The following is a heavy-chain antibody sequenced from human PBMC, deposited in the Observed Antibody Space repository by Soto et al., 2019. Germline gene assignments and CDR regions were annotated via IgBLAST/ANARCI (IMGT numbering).Heavy chain of an antibody. V-gene: IGHV4-59*01. CDR2: IYYSGST. CDR3: ARGDHSSSSKPIDY. J-gene: IGHJ4*02. D-gene: IGHD6-6*01. Sequence: PSETLSLTCTVSGGSISSYYWSWIRQPPGKGLEWIGYIYYSGSTNYNPSLKSRVTISVDTSKNQFSLKLSSVTAADTAVYYRARGDHSSSSKPIDYWGQGTLVTVSS. CDR1: GGSISSYY.